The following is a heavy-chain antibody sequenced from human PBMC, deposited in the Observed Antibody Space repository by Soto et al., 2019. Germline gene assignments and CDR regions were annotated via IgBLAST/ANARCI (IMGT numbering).Heavy chain of an antibody. D-gene: IGHD3-16*01. CDR2: IKEDGSEI. V-gene: IGHV3-7*01. Sequence: ASVKVSCKASGYTFTSYGISWVRQAPGKGLEWVASIKEDGSEIYYLHSVRGRFSISRDSAGNALHLTMNYLSAEDTGVYFCARDIGFDYVNWGQGTLVTVSS. CDR3: ARDIGFDYVN. J-gene: IGHJ4*02. CDR1: GYTFTSYG.